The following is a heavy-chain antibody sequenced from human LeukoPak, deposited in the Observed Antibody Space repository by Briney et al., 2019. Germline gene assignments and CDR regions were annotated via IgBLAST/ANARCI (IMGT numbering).Heavy chain of an antibody. J-gene: IGHJ4*02. CDR2: IYSGGST. D-gene: IGHD2-8*01. CDR3: ARALLPHCTSGVCHTEVVDY. V-gene: IGHV3-53*01. Sequence: GGSLRLSCAASGFTVSSNYMSWVRQAPGKGLEWVSVIYSGGSTYYADSVKGRFTISRDNSKNTLYLQMNSLRAEDTAVYYCARALLPHCTSGVCHTEVVDYWGQGTLVTVSS. CDR1: GFTVSSNY.